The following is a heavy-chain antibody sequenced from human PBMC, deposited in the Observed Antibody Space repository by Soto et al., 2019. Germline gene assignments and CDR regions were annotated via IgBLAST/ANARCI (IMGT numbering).Heavy chain of an antibody. J-gene: IGHJ4*02. V-gene: IGHV2-5*02. D-gene: IGHD5-12*01. CDR1: GFSLSTSGVG. CDR3: ALTDSGYDFDY. CDR2: IYWDHDK. Sequence: QITLKESGPTLVKPTQTLTLTCTFSGFSLSTSGVGVGWIRQPPGKALEWLALIYWDHDKRYSPSLKSRLTITKDTSKNQVVLTMTNMDPVDTATYYCALTDSGYDFDYWGQGTLVTGSS.